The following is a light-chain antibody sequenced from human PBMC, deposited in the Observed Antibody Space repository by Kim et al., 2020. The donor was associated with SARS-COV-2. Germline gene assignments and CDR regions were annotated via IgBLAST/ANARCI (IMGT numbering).Light chain of an antibody. Sequence: EIVLTQSPGTLSLSPGERATLSCRASQSVNSNHLAWYQQKPGQAPRLLIYAASSRATDIPDRFSGSGSGTDFSLTISRLEPEDFAVYYCQQYDSSPETFGQGTKLEI. V-gene: IGKV3-20*01. J-gene: IGKJ2*01. CDR2: AAS. CDR1: QSVNSNH. CDR3: QQYDSSPET.